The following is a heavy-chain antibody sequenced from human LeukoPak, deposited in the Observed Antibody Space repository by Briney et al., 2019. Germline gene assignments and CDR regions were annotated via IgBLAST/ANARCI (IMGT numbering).Heavy chain of an antibody. CDR3: ARGPRPVYSSGWYGYDY. CDR2: INHSGST. J-gene: IGHJ4*02. D-gene: IGHD6-19*01. Sequence: RPSETLSLTCTVSGGSISSSSYYWSWIRQPPGKGLEWIGEINHSGSTNYNPSLKSRVTISVDTSKNQFSLKLSSVTAADTAVYYCARGPRPVYSSGWYGYDYWGQGTLVTVSS. V-gene: IGHV4-39*07. CDR1: GGSISSSSYY.